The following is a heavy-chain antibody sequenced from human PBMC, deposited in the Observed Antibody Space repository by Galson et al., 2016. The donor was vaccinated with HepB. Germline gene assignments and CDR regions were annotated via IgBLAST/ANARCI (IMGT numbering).Heavy chain of an antibody. Sequence: SLRLSCAPSGFTFSTYAMHWVRQAPGKGLDWVTVISYDGSNKYYADSVKGRFTISRDNSKNTLHLQMNSLSAEETALYYCARGDYFDLWGRGTLVTVSS. D-gene: IGHD5-24*01. V-gene: IGHV3-30-3*01. CDR1: GFTFSTYA. CDR2: ISYDGSNK. J-gene: IGHJ2*01. CDR3: ARGDYFDL.